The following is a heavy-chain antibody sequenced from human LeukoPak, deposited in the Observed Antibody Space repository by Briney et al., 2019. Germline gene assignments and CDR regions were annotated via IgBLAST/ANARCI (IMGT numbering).Heavy chain of an antibody. V-gene: IGHV1-2*02. CDR3: ATGVATAFTY. D-gene: IGHD5-12*01. J-gene: IGHJ4*02. CDR1: GYTFTDYY. CDR2: VNPDSGDS. Sequence: ASGKVSCKASGYTFTDYYIHWVRQAPGQGLEWMAFVNPDSGDSYSAPKFQGRVTMTRDTSISTASMELKWLASDDTAVYYCATGVATAFTYWGQGTLLTVSS.